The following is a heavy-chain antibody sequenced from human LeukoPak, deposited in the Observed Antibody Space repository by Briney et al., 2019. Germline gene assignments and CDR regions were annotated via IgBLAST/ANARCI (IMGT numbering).Heavy chain of an antibody. D-gene: IGHD3-9*01. CDR2: INHSGST. Sequence: SETLSLTCAVSGYSISSGYYWGWIRQPPGKGLEWIGEINHSGSTNYSPSLKSRVTISLDTSKNQFSLKLSSVTAADTAVYYCARGSRLTGTFDIWGQGTMVTVSS. CDR1: GYSISSGYY. V-gene: IGHV4-38-2*01. CDR3: ARGSRLTGTFDI. J-gene: IGHJ3*02.